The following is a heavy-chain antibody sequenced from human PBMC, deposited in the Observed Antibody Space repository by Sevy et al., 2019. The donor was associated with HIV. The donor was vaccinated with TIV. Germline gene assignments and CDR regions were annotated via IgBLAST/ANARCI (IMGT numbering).Heavy chain of an antibody. Sequence: ASVKVSCKASGYTLTSYGISWVRQAPGQGLEWMGWISAYNGNTNYAQRLQGRVTMTTDTSTSTAYMELRSLRSDDTAVYYCARERSSTSHNWFDPWGQGPLVTVSS. CDR1: GYTLTSYG. V-gene: IGHV1-18*01. D-gene: IGHD2-2*01. J-gene: IGHJ5*02. CDR2: ISAYNGNT. CDR3: ARERSSTSHNWFDP.